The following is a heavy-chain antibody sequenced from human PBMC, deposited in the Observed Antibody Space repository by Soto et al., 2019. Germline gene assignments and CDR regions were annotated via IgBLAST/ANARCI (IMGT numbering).Heavy chain of an antibody. Sequence: PSETLSLTCTVSGGSISSGGYYWSWIRQHPGKGLEWIGYIYYSGSTYYNPSLKSRVTISVDTSKNQFSLKLSSVTAADTAVYYCARGDMVRGVIYWFDPWGQGTLVTVSS. CDR1: GGSISSGGYY. J-gene: IGHJ5*02. CDR2: IYYSGST. V-gene: IGHV4-31*03. CDR3: ARGDMVRGVIYWFDP. D-gene: IGHD3-10*01.